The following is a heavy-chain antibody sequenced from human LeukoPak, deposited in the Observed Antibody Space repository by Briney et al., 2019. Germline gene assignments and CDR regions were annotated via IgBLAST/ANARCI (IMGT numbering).Heavy chain of an antibody. CDR1: GGSFSGYY. CDR3: ARARYYDYVWGSYRPGVPDY. V-gene: IGHV4-34*01. Sequence: SETLSLTCAVYGGSFSGYYWSWIRQPPGKGLEWIGEINHSGSTNYNPSLKSRVTISVDTSKNQFSLKLSSVTAADTAVYYCARARYYDYVWGSYRPGVPDYWGQGTLVTVSS. D-gene: IGHD3-16*02. CDR2: INHSGST. J-gene: IGHJ4*02.